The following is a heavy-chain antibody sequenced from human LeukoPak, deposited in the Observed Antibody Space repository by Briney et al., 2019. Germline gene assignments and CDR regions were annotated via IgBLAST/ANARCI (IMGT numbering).Heavy chain of an antibody. D-gene: IGHD1-7*01. J-gene: IGHJ5*02. Sequence: SQTLSLTFAISGDSVSSNSAAWNWLRQSPSRGLEWLGSTYYRSKWYNDYAVSVKSRITINPDTSKNQFSLQLNSVTPEDTAVYYCARDGLELQFDPWGQGTLVTVSS. V-gene: IGHV6-1*01. CDR2: TYYRSKWYN. CDR3: ARDGLELQFDP. CDR1: GDSVSSNSAA.